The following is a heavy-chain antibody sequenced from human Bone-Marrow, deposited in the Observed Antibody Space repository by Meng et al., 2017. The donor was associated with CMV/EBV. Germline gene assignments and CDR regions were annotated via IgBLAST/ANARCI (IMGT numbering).Heavy chain of an antibody. CDR3: ARDGVDWYFDL. CDR1: GFTFSSYS. D-gene: IGHD2-15*01. Sequence: SCAASGFTFSSYSMKWVRQAPGKGLEWVSSIHSTSTFIHYAGSVKGRFTISRDNARNSLYLQMISLRAEDTAVYYCARDGVDWYFDLWGRGTLVTVSS. V-gene: IGHV3-21*01. J-gene: IGHJ2*01. CDR2: IHSTSTFI.